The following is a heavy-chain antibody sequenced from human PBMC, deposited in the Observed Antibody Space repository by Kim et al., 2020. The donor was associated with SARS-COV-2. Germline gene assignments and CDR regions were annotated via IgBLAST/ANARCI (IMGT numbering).Heavy chain of an antibody. CDR2: IYYSGST. D-gene: IGHD6-19*01. CDR3: ARIDEQWGPYYFDY. Sequence: SETLSLTCTVSGGSISSSSYYWGWIRQPPGKGLEWIGSIYYSGSTYYNPSLKSRVTISVDTSKNQFSLKLSSVTAADTAVYYCARIDEQWGPYYFDYWGQGTLVTVSS. J-gene: IGHJ4*02. V-gene: IGHV4-39*01. CDR1: GGSISSSSYY.